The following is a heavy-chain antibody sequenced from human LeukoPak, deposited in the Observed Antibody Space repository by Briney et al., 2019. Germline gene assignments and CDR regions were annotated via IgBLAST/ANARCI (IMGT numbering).Heavy chain of an antibody. CDR1: GGSFSGYY. CDR3: ATSGPVTRIDY. CDR2: INHSGST. V-gene: IGHV4-34*01. J-gene: IGHJ4*02. Sequence: SETLSLTCAVYGGSFSGYYWSWIRQPPGKGLEWIGEINHSGSTNHNPSLKSRVTISVDTSKNQFSLKLSSVTAADTAVYYCATSGPVTRIDYWGQGTLVTVSS. D-gene: IGHD4-17*01.